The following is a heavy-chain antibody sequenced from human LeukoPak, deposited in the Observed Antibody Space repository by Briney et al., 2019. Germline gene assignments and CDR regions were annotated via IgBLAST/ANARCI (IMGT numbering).Heavy chain of an antibody. CDR1: GFTFSSYW. CDR2: IKQDGSEK. D-gene: IGHD2-2*01. J-gene: IGHJ6*02. V-gene: IGHV3-7*03. Sequence: GGSLRLSCAASGFTFSSYWMSWVRQAPGKGLEWVANIKQDGSEKYYVDSVKGRFTISRDNAKNSLYLQMSSLRAEGTAVYYCARHGVVVVPAASVPRPYYYYYGMDVWGQGTTVTVSS. CDR3: ARHGVVVVPAASVPRPYYYYYGMDV.